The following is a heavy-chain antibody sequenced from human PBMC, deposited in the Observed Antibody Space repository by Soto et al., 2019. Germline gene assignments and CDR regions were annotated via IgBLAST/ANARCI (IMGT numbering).Heavy chain of an antibody. V-gene: IGHV4-30-4*01. CDR3: ASGRTTLIWFDP. Sequence: PSETLSLTCPVSGGSISSGDYYWSWIRQPPGKGLEWIGYIYYSGSTYYNPSLKSRVTISVDTSKNQFSLKLSSVTAADTAVYYCASGRTTLIWFDPWGQGTLVPVSS. CDR1: GGSISSGDYY. CDR2: IYYSGST. J-gene: IGHJ5*02. D-gene: IGHD4-4*01.